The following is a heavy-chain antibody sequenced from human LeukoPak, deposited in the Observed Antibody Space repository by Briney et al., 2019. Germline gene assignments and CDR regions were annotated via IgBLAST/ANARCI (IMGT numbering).Heavy chain of an antibody. J-gene: IGHJ4*02. V-gene: IGHV3-30*02. CDR3: AKDKPLPYLDY. CDR2: IRSDGSIE. Sequence: GGSLRLSCAASGFTFSSYGMHWVRQAPGKGLEWVTFIRSDGSIEYYADSVKGRFTISRDNSRNTLYLQMNSLRAEDTAVYYCAKDKPLPYLDYWGQGALVTVSS. CDR1: GFTFSSYG.